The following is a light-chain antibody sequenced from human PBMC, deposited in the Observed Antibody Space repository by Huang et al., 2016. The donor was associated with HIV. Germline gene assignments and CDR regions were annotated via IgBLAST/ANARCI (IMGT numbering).Light chain of an antibody. CDR1: QSVSSN. J-gene: IGKJ1*01. CDR3: QQYNNWPRT. V-gene: IGKV3-15*01. CDR2: AES. Sequence: EIVMTQSPATLFVSPGERATLSCRASQSVSSNLAWYQQKPGQAPRLLIYAESTRATGIPARFSGSGSGTEFTLTISSLQSEDFAVYYCQQYNNWPRTFGQGTKVEIK.